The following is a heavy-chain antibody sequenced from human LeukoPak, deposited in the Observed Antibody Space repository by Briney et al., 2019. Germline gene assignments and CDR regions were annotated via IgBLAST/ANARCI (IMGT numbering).Heavy chain of an antibody. CDR3: GRAFPPLRTSSAGDL. V-gene: IGHV3-21*01. Sequence: PGGSLRLSCSASGFTFSEYDMNWFRQAPGKGLEWVSSISYLSSHIYYGDSVKGRFSISRDNAKNSLHLQMNTLGAEDTAIYYCGRAFPPLRTSSAGDLWGQGILVTVSS. CDR1: GFTFSEYD. J-gene: IGHJ4*02. D-gene: IGHD3-16*01. CDR2: ISYLSSHI.